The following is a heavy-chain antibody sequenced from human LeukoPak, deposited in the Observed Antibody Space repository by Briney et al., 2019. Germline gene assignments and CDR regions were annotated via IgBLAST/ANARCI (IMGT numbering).Heavy chain of an antibody. Sequence: SETLSLTCAVSGGSISSSSYYWGWIRQPPGKGLEWIGSIYYSGSTYYNPSRKSRVTISVDTSKNQFSLKLSSVTAADTAVYYCARDWSLDYVWGSYRSDAFDIWGQGTMVTVSS. CDR1: GGSISSSSYY. V-gene: IGHV4-39*07. CDR2: IYYSGST. CDR3: ARDWSLDYVWGSYRSDAFDI. D-gene: IGHD3-16*02. J-gene: IGHJ3*02.